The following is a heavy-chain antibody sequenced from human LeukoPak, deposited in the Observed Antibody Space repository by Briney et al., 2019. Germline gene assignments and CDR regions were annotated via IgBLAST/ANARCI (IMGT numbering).Heavy chain of an antibody. CDR1: GFTISSYW. D-gene: IGHD5-18*01. Sequence: PGGSLRLSCAASGFTISSYWMSWVRQAPGKGLEWVANIKQDGSEKYYVDSVKGRFTNSRDNAKNSLYLQMNSLRAEDTAVYYCARRGYSYGPDAFDIWGQGTMVTVSS. J-gene: IGHJ3*02. CDR2: IKQDGSEK. V-gene: IGHV3-7*01. CDR3: ARRGYSYGPDAFDI.